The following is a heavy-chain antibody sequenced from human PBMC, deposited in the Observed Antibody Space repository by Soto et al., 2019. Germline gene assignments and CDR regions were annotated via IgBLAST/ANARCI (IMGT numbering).Heavy chain of an antibody. Sequence: QLRVQESGPGQVKPSATLSLTCTVSGGSITSHHYYWGWVRQPPGKGLEWIGSIYSGGNTYYNPSLRSRVTIIADTAENQISLKLSSVTATDTAVYYCGSGPSPTWIDNWGLGTQVSVSS. V-gene: IGHV4-39*01. CDR2: IYSGGNT. CDR1: GGSITSHHYY. D-gene: IGHD1-1*01. CDR3: GSGPSPTWIDN. J-gene: IGHJ4*02.